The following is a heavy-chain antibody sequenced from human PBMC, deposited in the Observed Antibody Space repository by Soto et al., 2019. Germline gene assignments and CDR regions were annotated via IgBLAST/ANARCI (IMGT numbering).Heavy chain of an antibody. CDR3: ARDSTLWELPSDN. J-gene: IGHJ4*02. V-gene: IGHV3-74*01. CDR1: GFTFSDYW. D-gene: IGHD1-26*01. CDR2: INTDGTST. Sequence: GGSLRVSCAASGFTFSDYWMHWVRQAPGKGLVWVSGINTDGTSTNYADSVKGRFTISRDNAKNTLYLQMDSLRAEDTAVYFCARDSTLWELPSDNWGQGTLVTVSS.